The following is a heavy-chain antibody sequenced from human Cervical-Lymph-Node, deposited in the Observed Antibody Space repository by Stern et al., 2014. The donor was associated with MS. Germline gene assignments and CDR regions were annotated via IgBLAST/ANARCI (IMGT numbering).Heavy chain of an antibody. CDR3: AREGLKYFQH. Sequence: QDQLVESGAEVKKPGASVKVSCKASGYTFTGSYMHWVRQAPGQGLEWMGSIRPNSGGTNYAQEFQGRVTMTRDTYISTAYMELSRLRSDDTAVYYCAREGLKYFQHWGQGPLVSVSS. J-gene: IGHJ1*01. CDR1: GYTFTGSY. V-gene: IGHV1-2*02. CDR2: IRPNSGGT.